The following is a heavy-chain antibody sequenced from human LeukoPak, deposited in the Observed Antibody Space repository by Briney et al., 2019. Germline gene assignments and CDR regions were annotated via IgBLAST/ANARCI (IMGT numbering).Heavy chain of an antibody. CDR1: GFTFSSYA. CDR2: ISGSGGST. V-gene: IGHV3-23*01. J-gene: IGHJ4*02. CDR3: AKDRPAYGGNSEWDY. D-gene: IGHD4-23*01. Sequence: PGGSLRLSCEASGFTFSSYAIRWVRQAPEKGLEWVSAISGSGGSTYYADSVKGRFTISRDNSKNTLYLQMNSLRAEDTAVYYCAKDRPAYGGNSEWDYWGQGTLVTVSS.